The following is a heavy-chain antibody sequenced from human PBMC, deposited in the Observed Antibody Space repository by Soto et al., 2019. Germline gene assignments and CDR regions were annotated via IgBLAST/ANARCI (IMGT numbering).Heavy chain of an antibody. J-gene: IGHJ6*02. CDR1: GYTLTELS. V-gene: IGHV1-24*01. CDR3: ATDLGGSGSPNYYYYGMDV. Sequence: ASVKVSCKVSGYTLTELSMHWVRQAPGKGLEWMGGFDPEDGETIYAQKFQGRVTMTEDTSTDTAYMELSSLRSEDTAVYYCATDLGGSGSPNYYYYGMDVWGQGTTVTAP. D-gene: IGHD3-10*01. CDR2: FDPEDGET.